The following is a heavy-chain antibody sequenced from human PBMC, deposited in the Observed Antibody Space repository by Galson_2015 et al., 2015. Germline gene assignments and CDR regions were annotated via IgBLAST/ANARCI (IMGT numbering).Heavy chain of an antibody. CDR2: IDGSGAYT. CDR3: ARRTAETVSAAFEY. Sequence: ALRLSCAASGFTCSSDAMILVRQAPGKGLEWVSSIDGSGAYTYYVDSVRGRFTISRDNSKNTLYLQMNSLRVEDTALYYCARRTAETVSAAFEYWGQGTLVTVSS. V-gene: IGHV3-23*01. CDR1: GFTCSSDA. D-gene: IGHD2-15*01. J-gene: IGHJ4*02.